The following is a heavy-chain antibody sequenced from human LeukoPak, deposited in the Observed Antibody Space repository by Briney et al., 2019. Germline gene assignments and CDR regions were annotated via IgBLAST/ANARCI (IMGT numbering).Heavy chain of an antibody. CDR2: IYYSGST. D-gene: IGHD6-13*01. Sequence: SETLSLTCTVSGGSISSSSYYWGWIRQPPGKGLEWIGSIYYSGSTYYNPSLKSRVTISVDTSKNQFSLKLSSVTAADTAVYYCARGDGSSSWLSPFDYWGQGTLVTVSS. V-gene: IGHV4-39*07. CDR1: GGSISSSSYY. CDR3: ARGDGSSSWLSPFDY. J-gene: IGHJ4*02.